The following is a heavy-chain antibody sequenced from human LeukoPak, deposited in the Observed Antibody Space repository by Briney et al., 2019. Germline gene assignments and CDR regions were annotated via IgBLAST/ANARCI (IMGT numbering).Heavy chain of an antibody. Sequence: PGGSLRLSCTASGFSFSGHWMHWARQLPGKGLDWVSRISPTGSTTSYADSVKGGFTVSRDNAKNTLYLQVNNLRAEDTAVYYCARGPNSNWSGLDFWGQGTLLTVSS. D-gene: IGHD6-6*01. CDR2: ISPTGSTT. CDR3: ARGPNSNWSGLDF. V-gene: IGHV3-74*01. CDR1: GFSFSGHW. J-gene: IGHJ4*02.